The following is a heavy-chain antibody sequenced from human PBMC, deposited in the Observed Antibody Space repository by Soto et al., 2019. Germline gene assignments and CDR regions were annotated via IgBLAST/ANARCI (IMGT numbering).Heavy chain of an antibody. J-gene: IGHJ4*02. D-gene: IGHD7-27*01. V-gene: IGHV3-53*01. CDR1: GFIVSSYY. CDR3: ASSSGFFDY. Sequence: EVQLVESGGGLIQPGGSLRLSCAGSGFIVSSYYMSWVRQAPGKGLEWISVIYSGGSTYYADSVKGRFTISRDNAKNSLYLQVNSLRADDTAVYFCASSSGFFDYWGQGTLVTVSS. CDR2: IYSGGST.